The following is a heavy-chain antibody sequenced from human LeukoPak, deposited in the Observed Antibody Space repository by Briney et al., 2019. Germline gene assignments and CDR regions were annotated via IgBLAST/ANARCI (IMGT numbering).Heavy chain of an antibody. CDR1: GGSISSSSYF. D-gene: IGHD4-17*01. Sequence: PSETLSLTCSVSGGSISSSSYFWGWLRQPPGKGLEWIGSIYYSGSTYYNPSLKSRVTISVDTSKNQFSLKLSSVTAADTAVYYCAREHDYGDGYAFDIWGQGTMVTVSS. CDR2: IYYSGST. CDR3: AREHDYGDGYAFDI. J-gene: IGHJ3*02. V-gene: IGHV4-39*07.